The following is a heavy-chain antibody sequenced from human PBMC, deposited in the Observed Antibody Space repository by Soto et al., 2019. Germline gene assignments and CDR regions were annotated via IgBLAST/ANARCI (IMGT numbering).Heavy chain of an antibody. CDR2: IYYSGTT. V-gene: IGHV4-39*01. CDR3: ARHSGPYSSSWLDP. CDR1: GGSVSSSDCY. D-gene: IGHD6-13*01. J-gene: IGHJ5*02. Sequence: PSETLSLTCTVSGGSVSSSDCYWGWIRQPPGKGLEWIGSIYYSGTTYYSPSLKSRVTISVDTSKNQFSLKLGSVTAADTAVYYCARHSGPYSSSWLDPWGQGTLVTVPS.